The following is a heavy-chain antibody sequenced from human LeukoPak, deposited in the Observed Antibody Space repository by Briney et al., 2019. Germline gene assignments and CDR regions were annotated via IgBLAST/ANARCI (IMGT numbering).Heavy chain of an antibody. V-gene: IGHV3-30*04. CDR2: ISYDGSNK. CDR1: GFTFSSHA. Sequence: QTGRSLRLSCAASGFTFSSHAMHWVRQAPGKGLEWVAVISYDGSNKYYADSVKGRFTISRDNSKNTLYLQMNSLRAEDTAVYYCARASGYSYGPRGNYFDYWGQGTLVTVSS. D-gene: IGHD5-18*01. CDR3: ARASGYSYGPRGNYFDY. J-gene: IGHJ4*02.